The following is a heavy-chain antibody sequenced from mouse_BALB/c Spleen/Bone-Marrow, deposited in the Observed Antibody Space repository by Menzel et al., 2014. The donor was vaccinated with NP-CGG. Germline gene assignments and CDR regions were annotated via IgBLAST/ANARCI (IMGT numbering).Heavy chain of an antibody. V-gene: IGHV5-9-3*01. Sequence: EVKVVESGGGLVKPGGSLKLSCAASGFTFSSYAMSWVRQTPVKRLEWVATISSGGSYTYYPDSVKGRFTISRDNAKNTLYLQMSSLRSEDTAMYYCARHGITRLLDYWGQGTTLTVSS. CDR2: ISSGGSYT. J-gene: IGHJ2*01. CDR3: ARHGITRLLDY. CDR1: GFTFSSYA. D-gene: IGHD2-4*01.